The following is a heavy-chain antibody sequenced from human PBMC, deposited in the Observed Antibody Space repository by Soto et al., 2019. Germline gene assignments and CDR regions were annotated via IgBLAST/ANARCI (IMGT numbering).Heavy chain of an antibody. CDR1: GFTFSSYW. V-gene: IGHV3-7*05. Sequence: EVQLVESGGGLVQPGGSLRLSCAASGFTFSSYWMSWVRQTPGKGLEWVANIKQDGSARYYVDSVKGRFTISRDNAKNSLYLQMNSLRAEDTAVYFCARDSGYCRSPGCKCDAFDIWGQGTMVTVSS. CDR3: ARDSGYCRSPGCKCDAFDI. CDR2: IKQDGSAR. D-gene: IGHD2-2*01. J-gene: IGHJ3*02.